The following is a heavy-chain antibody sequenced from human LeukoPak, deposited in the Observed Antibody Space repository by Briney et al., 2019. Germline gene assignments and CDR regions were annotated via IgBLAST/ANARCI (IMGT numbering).Heavy chain of an antibody. Sequence: PSETLSLTCTVSSGSISSYYWSWIRQPPGKGLEWIGYNYTSGSTNYNPSLKSRVTISVDTSKNQFSLKLSSVTAADTAVYYCARHGYDSSGYQDYYFDYWGQGTLVTVSS. CDR1: SGSISSYY. CDR3: ARHGYDSSGYQDYYFDY. D-gene: IGHD3-22*01. CDR2: NYTSGST. V-gene: IGHV4-4*09. J-gene: IGHJ4*02.